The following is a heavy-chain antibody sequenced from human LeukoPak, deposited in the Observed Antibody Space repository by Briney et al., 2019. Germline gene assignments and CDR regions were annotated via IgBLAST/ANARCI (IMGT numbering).Heavy chain of an antibody. Sequence: ASVKVSCKASGYTFTGYYMHWVRQAPGQGLEWMGWINPNSGGTNYAQKFQGRVTMTRDTPISTAYMELSRLGSDDTAVYYCAREGNRYNYYYYGMDVWGQGTTVTVSS. D-gene: IGHD1-1*01. CDR1: GYTFTGYY. CDR2: INPNSGGT. CDR3: AREGNRYNYYYYGMDV. J-gene: IGHJ6*02. V-gene: IGHV1-2*02.